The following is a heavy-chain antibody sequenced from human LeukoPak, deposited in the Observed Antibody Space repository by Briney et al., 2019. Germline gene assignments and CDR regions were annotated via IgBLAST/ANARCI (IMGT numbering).Heavy chain of an antibody. CDR1: GGSFSGYY. V-gene: IGHV4-34*01. J-gene: IGHJ6*02. D-gene: IGHD4-23*01. CDR3: ARGSRKISYGGNSWSRLYYYGMDV. CDR2: INHSGST. Sequence: KPSETLSLTCAVYGGSFSGYYWSWLRQPPGKGLEGIGEINHSGSTNYNPSLKSRVTISIDTSKNQFSLQLSSVTAADTAVYYCARGSRKISYGGNSWSRLYYYGMDVWGQGTTVTVSS.